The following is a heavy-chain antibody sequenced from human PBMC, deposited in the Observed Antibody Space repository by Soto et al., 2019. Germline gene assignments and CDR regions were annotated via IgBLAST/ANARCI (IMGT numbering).Heavy chain of an antibody. CDR3: ATGGDTAKDGY. CDR1: GFTVTDNH. V-gene: IGHV3-53*01. CDR2: IYYNGNT. Sequence: VPLVESGGGLVQPGGSLRLSCAGSGFTVTDNHMTWVRQAPGRGPEWVSTIYYNGNTFHADSVWGRFTISRDTSKNMLYLQMNSLRAEDTAVYYCATGGDTAKDGYWGQGTLVTVSS. D-gene: IGHD5-18*01. J-gene: IGHJ4*02.